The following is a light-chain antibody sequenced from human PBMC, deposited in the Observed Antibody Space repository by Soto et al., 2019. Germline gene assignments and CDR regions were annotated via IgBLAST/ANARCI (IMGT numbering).Light chain of an antibody. Sequence: QTVLTQPPSVSGSPGQSITVSCTGTTSDVGSYDYVSWYQHHPDKAPKLIISEVNKRPSGISNRFSGSKSGDTASLTISGLQAEDEADYYCSSYTSSTTLVFGGGTKLTVL. CDR3: SSYTSSTTLV. CDR1: TSDVGSYDY. J-gene: IGLJ3*02. V-gene: IGLV2-14*01. CDR2: EVN.